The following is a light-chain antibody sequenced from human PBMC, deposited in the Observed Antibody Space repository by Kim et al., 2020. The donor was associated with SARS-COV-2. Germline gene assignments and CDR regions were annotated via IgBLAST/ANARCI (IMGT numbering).Light chain of an antibody. J-gene: IGKJ5*01. CDR3: HQYGGSPSTI. Sequence: EIVLTQSPGTLSLSPGERATLSCRASQSAGSSYLAWYQQKPGQAPRLLIYRASSRATGIPDRFSGSGSGTDFTLTISRLEPEDFAVYYCHQYGGSPSTIFGQGTRLEIK. V-gene: IGKV3-20*01. CDR1: QSAGSSY. CDR2: RAS.